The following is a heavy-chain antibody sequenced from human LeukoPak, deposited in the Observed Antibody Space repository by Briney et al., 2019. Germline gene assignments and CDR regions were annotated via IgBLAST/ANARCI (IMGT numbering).Heavy chain of an antibody. CDR2: IIPIFGTA. CDR3: ARSRLAAAGILEVSLFY. Sequence: GASVKVSCKASGGSFSSYAISWVRRAPGQGLEWMGGIIPIFGTANYAQKFQGRVTITADKSTSTAYMELSSLRSEDTAVYYCARSRLAAAGILEVSLFYWGQGTLVTVSS. J-gene: IGHJ4*02. V-gene: IGHV1-69*06. D-gene: IGHD6-13*01. CDR1: GGSFSSYA.